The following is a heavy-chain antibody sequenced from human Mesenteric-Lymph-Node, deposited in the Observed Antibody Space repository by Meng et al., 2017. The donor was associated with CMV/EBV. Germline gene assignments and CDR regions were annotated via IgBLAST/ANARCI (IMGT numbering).Heavy chain of an antibody. V-gene: IGHV1-18*01. D-gene: IGHD2-21*01. Sequence: ASVKVSCKTSGYTFSSHGISWVRQAPGQGLEWMGWISTYKGDTNYAQNLQGRVTMTTDTYTDTAYMELRSLTSDDTAVYFCARGLGIGVDWDDALDIWGQGTMVTVSS. CDR3: ARGLGIGVDWDDALDI. J-gene: IGHJ3*02. CDR2: ISTYKGDT. CDR1: GYTFSSHG.